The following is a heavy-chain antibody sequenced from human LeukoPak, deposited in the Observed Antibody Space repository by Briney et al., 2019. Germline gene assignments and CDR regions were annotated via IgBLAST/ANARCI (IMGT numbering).Heavy chain of an antibody. CDR3: ARIRGYSYGSDAFDI. D-gene: IGHD5-18*01. V-gene: IGHV3-53*01. CDR2: IYSGGST. CDR1: GFTVSSNY. Sequence: GGSLRLSCAASGFTVSSNYMSWVRQAPGKGLEWVSVIYSGGSTYYADSMKGRFTISRDNSKNSLYLQMNSLRAEDTAVYYCARIRGYSYGSDAFDIWGQGTMVTVSS. J-gene: IGHJ3*02.